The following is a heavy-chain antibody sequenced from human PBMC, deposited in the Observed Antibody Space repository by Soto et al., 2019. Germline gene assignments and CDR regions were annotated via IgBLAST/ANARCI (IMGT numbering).Heavy chain of an antibody. J-gene: IGHJ4*02. CDR3: ARAPRGYYYDSSGYDYFDY. V-gene: IGHV4-31*03. CDR1: GGSISSGGYY. Sequence: QVQLQESGPGLVKPSQTLSLTCTVSGGSISSGGYYWSWIRQHPGKGLEWIGYIYYRGSTYYNPSLQSRVTISVDTSKNQFSLKLGSVTAADTAVYYCARAPRGYYYDSSGYDYFDYWGQGTLVTVSS. CDR2: IYYRGST. D-gene: IGHD3-22*01.